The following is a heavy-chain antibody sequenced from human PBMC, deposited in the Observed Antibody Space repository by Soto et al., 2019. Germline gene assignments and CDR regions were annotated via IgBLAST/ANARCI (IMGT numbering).Heavy chain of an antibody. CDR3: ARDPLSSFAMDV. CDR1: GDTFSSYA. J-gene: IGHJ6*02. CDR2: IIPTFGRT. Sequence: GASVKVSCKASGDTFSSYAISWVRQAPGKGLEWVGKIIPTFGRTNSAQKFQGRLTISADDSTSTAYMELSSLLSEDTSVYYCARDPLSSFAMDVWGQGTTVTVSS. V-gene: IGHV1-69*13. D-gene: IGHD3-10*02.